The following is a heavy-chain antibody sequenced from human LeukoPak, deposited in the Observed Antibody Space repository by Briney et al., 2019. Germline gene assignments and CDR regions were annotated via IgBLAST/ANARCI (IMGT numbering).Heavy chain of an antibody. CDR2: ISGSGGST. D-gene: IGHD3-3*01. V-gene: IGHV3-23*01. CDR3: AKEVKDTGYYHLDN. CDR1: GFTFRNYT. Sequence: PGGPLRLSCAASGFTFRNYTMTWVRQAPGKGLEWVSAISGSGGSTYYADSVKGRFTISRDNSKNTLYLQMNRLRDEDTALFYCAKEVKDTGYYHLDNWGQGTLVTVSS. J-gene: IGHJ4*02.